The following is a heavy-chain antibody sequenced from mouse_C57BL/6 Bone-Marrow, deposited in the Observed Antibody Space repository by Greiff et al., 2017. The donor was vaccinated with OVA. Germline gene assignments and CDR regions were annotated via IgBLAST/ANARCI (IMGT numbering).Heavy chain of an antibody. V-gene: IGHV1-64*01. J-gene: IGHJ2*01. D-gene: IGHD1-1*01. Sequence: VQLQQPGAELVKPGASVKLSCKASGYTFTSYWMHWVKQRPGQGLEWIGMIHPNSGSTNYNEKFKSKATLTVDKSSSTAYMQLSSLTSEDSAVYYCARFFITTVVAFDYRGQGTTLTVSS. CDR2: IHPNSGST. CDR3: ARFFITTVVAFDY. CDR1: GYTFTSYW.